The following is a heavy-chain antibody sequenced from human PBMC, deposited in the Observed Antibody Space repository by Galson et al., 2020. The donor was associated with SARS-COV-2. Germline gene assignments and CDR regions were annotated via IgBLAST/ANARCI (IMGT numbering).Heavy chain of an antibody. CDR3: AREGASLHYYYYYGMDV. CDR2: IKQDGSEK. D-gene: IGHD3-16*01. J-gene: IGHJ6*02. V-gene: IGHV3-7*01. Sequence: GESLKICCAASGFTFSSYWMSWVRQAPGKGLEWVANIKQDGSEKYYVDSVKGRFTISRDNAKNSLYLQMNSLRAEDTAVYYCAREGASLHYYYYYGMDVWGQGTTVTVSS. CDR1: GFTFSSYW.